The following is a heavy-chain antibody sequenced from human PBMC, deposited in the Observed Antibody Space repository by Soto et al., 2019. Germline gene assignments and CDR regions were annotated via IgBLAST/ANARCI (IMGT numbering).Heavy chain of an antibody. CDR3: ARDSRVLLWFGEPYYFDY. V-gene: IGHV3-66*01. J-gene: IGHJ4*02. CDR1: GFTVSSNY. D-gene: IGHD3-10*01. Sequence: EVQLVESGGGLVRPGGSMRLSCAASGFTVSSNYMSWVRQAPGKGLEWVSVIYSGGSTYYADSVKGRFTISRDNSKNTLYLQMNSLRAEDTAVYYCARDSRVLLWFGEPYYFDYWGQGTLVTVSS. CDR2: IYSGGST.